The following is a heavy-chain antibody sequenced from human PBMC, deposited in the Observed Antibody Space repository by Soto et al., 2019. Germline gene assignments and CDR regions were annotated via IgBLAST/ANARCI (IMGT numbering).Heavy chain of an antibody. Sequence: PGGSLRLSCAASGFTFSSYGMHWVRQVPGKGLEWVAVISYDGSNKYYADSVKGRFTISRDNSENTLNLQMNSLRAEDTAVYYCAKDGSRGYGSYYVMDVWGQGTTVTVSS. CDR3: AKDGSRGYGSYYVMDV. CDR2: ISYDGSNK. V-gene: IGHV3-30*18. J-gene: IGHJ6*02. CDR1: GFTFSSYG. D-gene: IGHD5-12*01.